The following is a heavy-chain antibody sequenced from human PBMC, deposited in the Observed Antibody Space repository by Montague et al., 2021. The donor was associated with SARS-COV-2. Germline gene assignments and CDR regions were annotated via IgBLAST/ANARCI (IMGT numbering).Heavy chain of an antibody. J-gene: IGHJ4*02. CDR1: GDSVSTNSGT. Sequence: CAISGDSVSTNSGTWNWVRLSPSRGLKWLGRTYYRSEWYSDYSVSVKSRISINPDTSKNQFSLQLNSATPEDTAVYYCARAERGSCGDGNCYQYFFNYWGQGTLVTVSS. D-gene: IGHD2-15*01. CDR2: TYYRSEWYS. V-gene: IGHV6-1*01. CDR3: ARAERGSCGDGNCYQYFFNY.